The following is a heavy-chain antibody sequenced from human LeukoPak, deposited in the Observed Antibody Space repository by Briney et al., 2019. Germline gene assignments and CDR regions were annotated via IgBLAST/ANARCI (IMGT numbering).Heavy chain of an antibody. J-gene: IGHJ4*02. Sequence: GGSVRLFCAASGFTFSSYEMKGVRQAPGKGLEWVSYISSSSSTIYYACSVKGRFTNSRDNAKTSLYLQMNSLRAEDTAVYYCARVGGYYYDEFDYWGQGTLVTVSS. CDR3: ARVGGYYYDEFDY. CDR1: GFTFSSYE. V-gene: IGHV3-48*03. D-gene: IGHD3-22*01. CDR2: ISSSSSTI.